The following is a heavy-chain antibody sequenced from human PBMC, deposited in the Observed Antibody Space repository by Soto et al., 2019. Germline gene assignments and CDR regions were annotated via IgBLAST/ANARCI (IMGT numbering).Heavy chain of an antibody. D-gene: IGHD6-19*01. CDR3: TTTIAVAGTDPLFDY. CDR2: IKSKTDGGTT. J-gene: IGHJ4*02. Sequence: GGSLRLSCAAPGFTFSNAWMSWVRQAPGKGLEWVGRIKSKTDGGTTDYAAPVKGRFTISRDDSKNTLYLQMNSLKTEDTAVYYCTTTIAVAGTDPLFDYWGQGTLVTVS. V-gene: IGHV3-15*01. CDR1: GFTFSNAW.